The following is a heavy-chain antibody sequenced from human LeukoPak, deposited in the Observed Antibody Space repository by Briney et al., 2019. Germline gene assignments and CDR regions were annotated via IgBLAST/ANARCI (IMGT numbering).Heavy chain of an antibody. CDR1: GFTFSSYW. J-gene: IGHJ5*02. V-gene: IGHV3-7*01. D-gene: IGHD6-13*01. CDR2: IKQGGSEK. Sequence: GGSLRLSCAASGFTFSSYWMNWVRQAPGKGLEWVANIKQGGSEKKYVDSVKGRFTISRDNAKNSLYLQMNSLRAEDTAVYYCMTASRSSSWPPPTWGQGTLVTVSS. CDR3: MTASRSSSWPPPT.